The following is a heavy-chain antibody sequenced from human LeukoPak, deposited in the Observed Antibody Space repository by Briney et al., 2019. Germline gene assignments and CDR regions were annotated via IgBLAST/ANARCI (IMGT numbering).Heavy chain of an antibody. CDR1: GFTFSSYG. Sequence: GGSLRLSCAASGFTFSSYGMHWVRQAPGKGLEWVAFIRYDGSNKYYADSVKGRFTISRDNSKNTLYLQMNSLRAEDTAVYYCAWTSDYDPTNFDYWGQGTLVTVSS. CDR3: AWTSDYDPTNFDY. CDR2: IRYDGSNK. J-gene: IGHJ4*02. D-gene: IGHD5-12*01. V-gene: IGHV3-30*02.